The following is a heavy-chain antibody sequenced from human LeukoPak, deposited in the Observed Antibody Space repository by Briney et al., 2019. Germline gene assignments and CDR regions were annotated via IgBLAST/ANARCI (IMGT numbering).Heavy chain of an antibody. CDR2: IYSGGST. CDR3: ARDNYYYYGMDV. CDR1: GLTVSSNY. J-gene: IGHJ6*02. Sequence: GGSLRLSCAASGLTVSSNYMSWVRQAPGKGLEWVSVIYSGGSTYYADSVKGRFTISRDNSKNALYLRMNSLRAEETAVYYCARDNYYYYGMDVWGQGTTVTVSS. V-gene: IGHV3-53*01.